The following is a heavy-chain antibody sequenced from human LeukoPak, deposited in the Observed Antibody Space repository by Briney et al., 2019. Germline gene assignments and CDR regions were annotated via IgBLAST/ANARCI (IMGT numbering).Heavy chain of an antibody. CDR3: ARDVSGYAWFDP. CDR2: IYTSGST. J-gene: IGHJ5*02. D-gene: IGHD3-22*01. Sequence: SQTLSLTCTVSGGSTSSGSYYWSWIRQPAGKGLEWIGRIYTSGSTNYNPSLKSRVTISVDTSKNQFSLKLSSVTAADTAVYYCARDVSGYAWFDPWGQGTLVTVSS. CDR1: GGSTSSGSYY. V-gene: IGHV4-61*02.